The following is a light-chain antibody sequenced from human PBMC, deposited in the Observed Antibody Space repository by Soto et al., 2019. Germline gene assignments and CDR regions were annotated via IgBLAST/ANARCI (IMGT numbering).Light chain of an antibody. CDR1: SSSIGAGYD. CDR2: GNS. CDR3: QSYDSSLSGWV. Sequence: QSVLTQPPSVSGAPGQRVTISCTGISSSIGAGYDVHWYQQLPGTAPKLLIYGNSNRPSGVPDRFSGPKSGTSASLAITGLQAEDEADYYCQSYDSSLSGWVFGGGTKLTVL. J-gene: IGLJ3*02. V-gene: IGLV1-40*01.